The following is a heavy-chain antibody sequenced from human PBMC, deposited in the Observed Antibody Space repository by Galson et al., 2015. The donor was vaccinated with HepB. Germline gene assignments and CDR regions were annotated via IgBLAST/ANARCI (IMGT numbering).Heavy chain of an antibody. V-gene: IGHV3-74*01. Sequence: SLRLSCAASGFTFSSHYIHWVRQAPGKGLVCVSRISYDGSITSYADSVKGRFTVSRDNAKNTVYLQMHSLRDDDTAVYYCTRDGGYGDWGYWGQGTLVSVSS. CDR3: TRDGGYGDWGY. D-gene: IGHD4-17*01. J-gene: IGHJ4*02. CDR2: ISYDGSIT. CDR1: GFTFSSHY.